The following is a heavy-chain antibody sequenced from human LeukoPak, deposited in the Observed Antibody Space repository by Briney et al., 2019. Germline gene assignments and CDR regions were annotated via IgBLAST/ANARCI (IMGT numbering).Heavy chain of an antibody. D-gene: IGHD3-3*01. V-gene: IGHV3-23*01. CDR3: ANTLLEWLPTYFDY. Sequence: SGGSPRLSCAASGFTFSSYAMSWVRQAPGKGLEWVSAISGSGGNTYYADSVKGRFTISRDNSKNTLYLQMNSLRAEDTAVYYCANTLLEWLPTYFDYWGQGTLVTVSS. CDR2: ISGSGGNT. CDR1: GFTFSSYA. J-gene: IGHJ4*02.